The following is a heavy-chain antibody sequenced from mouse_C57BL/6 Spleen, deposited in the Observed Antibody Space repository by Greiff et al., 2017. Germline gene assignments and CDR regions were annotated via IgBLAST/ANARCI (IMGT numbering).Heavy chain of an antibody. CDR3: ERRPYYYGSSYLFAY. D-gene: IGHD1-1*01. V-gene: IGHV1-9*01. CDR1: GYTFTGYW. Sequence: QVQLKESGAELMKPGASVKLSCKATGYTFTGYWIEWVKQRPGHGLEWIGEILPGSGSTNYNEKFKGKATFTADTSSNTAYMQLSSLTTEDSAIYYCERRPYYYGSSYLFAYWGQGTLVTVSA. J-gene: IGHJ3*01. CDR2: ILPGSGST.